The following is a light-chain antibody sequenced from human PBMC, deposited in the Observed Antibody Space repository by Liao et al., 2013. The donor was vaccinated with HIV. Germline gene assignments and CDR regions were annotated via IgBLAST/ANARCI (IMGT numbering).Light chain of an antibody. CDR2: FDD. Sequence: SYVLTQPPSVSVAPGLTSTITCGGNNIGSKSVHWYQQKPGQAPVLVISFDDDRPSGIPERFSGSNSGHTATLTISRVEAGDDNIRGVVFGGGTKLTVL. V-gene: IGLV3-21*01. CDR1: NIGSKS. CDR3: V. J-gene: IGLJ2*01.